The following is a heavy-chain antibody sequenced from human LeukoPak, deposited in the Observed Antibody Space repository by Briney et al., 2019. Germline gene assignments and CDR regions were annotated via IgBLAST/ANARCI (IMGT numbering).Heavy chain of an antibody. CDR2: IKQDGSEK. Sequence: GGSLRLSCAASGFTFSTYAVSWVRQAPGKGLEWVANIKQDGSEKYYVDSVKGQFTISRDNAKNSLYLQMNSLRAEDTAVYYCARVSYPPNAYYDFWSGYWDYYYYGMDVWGQGTTVTVSS. CDR1: GFTFSTYA. D-gene: IGHD3-3*01. J-gene: IGHJ6*02. V-gene: IGHV3-7*01. CDR3: ARVSYPPNAYYDFWSGYWDYYYYGMDV.